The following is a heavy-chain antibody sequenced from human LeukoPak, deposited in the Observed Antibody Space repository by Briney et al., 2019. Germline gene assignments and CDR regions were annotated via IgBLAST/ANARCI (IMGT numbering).Heavy chain of an antibody. Sequence: GRSLRLSCAASGFTFSSYAMHWVRQAPGKGLEWVAVISYDGSNKYYADSVKGRFTISRDNSKNTLYLQMNSLRAEDTAVYYCARDYSVDIVATAFYYYYGMDVWGQGTTVTVSS. CDR1: GFTFSSYA. CDR3: ARDYSVDIVATAFYYYYGMDV. D-gene: IGHD5-12*01. J-gene: IGHJ6*02. V-gene: IGHV3-30*04. CDR2: ISYDGSNK.